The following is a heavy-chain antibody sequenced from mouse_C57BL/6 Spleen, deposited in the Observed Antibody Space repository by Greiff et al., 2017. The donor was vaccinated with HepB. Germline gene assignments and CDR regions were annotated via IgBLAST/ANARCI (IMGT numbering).Heavy chain of an antibody. D-gene: IGHD2-4*01. J-gene: IGHJ4*01. V-gene: IGHV2-2*01. Sequence: VQLQESGPGLVQPSQSLSITCTVSGFSLTSYGVHWVRQSPGKGLEWLGVIWSGGSTDYNAAFISRLSISKDNSKSQVFFKMNSLQADDTAIYYCARPPSYDYGGDYYAMDYWGQGTSVTVSS. CDR3: ARPPSYDYGGDYYAMDY. CDR1: GFSLTSYG. CDR2: IWSGGST.